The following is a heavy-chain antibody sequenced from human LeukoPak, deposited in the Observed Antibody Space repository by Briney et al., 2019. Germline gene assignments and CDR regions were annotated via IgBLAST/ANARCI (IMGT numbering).Heavy chain of an antibody. CDR3: ARDLGSRALGY. CDR1: GFTVSSNY. CDR2: IYSGGST. J-gene: IGHJ4*02. V-gene: IGHV3-53*01. D-gene: IGHD3-16*01. Sequence: GGSLRLSCAASGFTVSSNYMSWVRQAPGKGLEWVSVIYSGGSTYYADSVKGRFTISRDNSKNTLYLQMNSLRAGDTAVYYCARDLGSRALGYWGQGTLVTVSS.